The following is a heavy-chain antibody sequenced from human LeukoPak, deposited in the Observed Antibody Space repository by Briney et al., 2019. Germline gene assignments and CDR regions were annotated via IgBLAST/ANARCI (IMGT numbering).Heavy chain of an antibody. V-gene: IGHV3-30*18. CDR1: GFTFSSYG. CDR3: AKTNMVRGVTGYYFDY. J-gene: IGHJ4*02. D-gene: IGHD3-10*01. Sequence: HSGGSLRLSCAASGFTFSSYGMHWVRQAPGKGLEWVAAISYDGSNKYYADSVKGRFTISRDNSKNTLYLQMNSLRAEDTAVYYCAKTNMVRGVTGYYFDYWGQGTLVTVSS. CDR2: ISYDGSNK.